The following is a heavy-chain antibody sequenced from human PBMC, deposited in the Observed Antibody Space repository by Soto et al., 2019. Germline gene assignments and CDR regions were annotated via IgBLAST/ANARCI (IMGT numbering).Heavy chain of an antibody. CDR1: GGSISSYY. D-gene: IGHD2-15*01. CDR2: IYYSGST. Sequence: PSETLSLTCTVSGGSISSYYWSWIRQPPGKGLEWIGYIYYSGSTNYNPSLKSRVTISVDTSKNQFSLKLSSVTAADTAVYYCARSEYGGGFDYWGQGTLVTVSS. V-gene: IGHV4-59*01. CDR3: ARSEYGGGFDY. J-gene: IGHJ4*02.